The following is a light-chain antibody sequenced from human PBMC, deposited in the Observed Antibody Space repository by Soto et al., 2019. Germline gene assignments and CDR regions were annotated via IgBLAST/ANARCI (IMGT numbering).Light chain of an antibody. Sequence: DVLMTQSPLSLPVTLGQPASISCWSSRSLAYIDGNTYLNWFQQRPGQSPRRLIYNVSNRDSGVPDRVSGRGSGTAFTLKISRVEAEDVAVYYCMQGTHWPPYTFGQGTKLEIK. V-gene: IGKV2-30*01. J-gene: IGKJ2*01. CDR1: RSLAYIDGNTY. CDR3: MQGTHWPPYT. CDR2: NVS.